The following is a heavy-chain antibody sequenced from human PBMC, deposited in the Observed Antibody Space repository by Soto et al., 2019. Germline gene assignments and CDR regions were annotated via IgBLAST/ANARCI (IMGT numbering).Heavy chain of an antibody. J-gene: IGHJ4*02. CDR1: GYSSSSGYY. CDR3: AGTDSYTSGLDY. D-gene: IGHD6-19*01. CDR2: IYHSGGT. Sequence: PSKTLSLTCAVSGYSSSSGYYCACIRQPPGKGLEYIGSIYHSGGTFYNPSLKSRVTMSVDTSKKEFSLRLTAVTAADTAVYYCAGTDSYTSGLDYWGQGTVVTVSS. V-gene: IGHV4-38-2*01.